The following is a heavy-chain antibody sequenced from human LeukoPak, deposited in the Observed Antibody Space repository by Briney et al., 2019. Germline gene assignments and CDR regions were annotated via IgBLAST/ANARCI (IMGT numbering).Heavy chain of an antibody. Sequence: GGSLRLSCAASGFTFSSYGMNWVRQAPGKGLEWVAVISYDGNNKYYADSVKGRFTISRDNSKNTLYLQMNSLRAEDTAVYYCAKDMALQDWGQGTLVTVSS. CDR2: ISYDGNNK. J-gene: IGHJ4*02. V-gene: IGHV3-30*18. D-gene: IGHD3-10*01. CDR3: AKDMALQD. CDR1: GFTFSSYG.